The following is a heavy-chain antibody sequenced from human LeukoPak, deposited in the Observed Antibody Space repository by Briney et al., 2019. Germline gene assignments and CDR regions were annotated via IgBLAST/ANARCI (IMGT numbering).Heavy chain of an antibody. CDR3: AREPVGYCSGSSCYLPFDY. CDR2: IIPISGGA. Sequence: SVKVSCKASGGSFTSYAISWVRQTPGQGLEWMGGIIPISGGAIYAQKFQGRVTITTDRSTSTAYMELSRLRSEDTAVYYSAREPVGYCSGSSCYLPFDYWGQGTLVTVSS. J-gene: IGHJ4*02. D-gene: IGHD2-15*01. V-gene: IGHV1-69*10. CDR1: GGSFTSYA.